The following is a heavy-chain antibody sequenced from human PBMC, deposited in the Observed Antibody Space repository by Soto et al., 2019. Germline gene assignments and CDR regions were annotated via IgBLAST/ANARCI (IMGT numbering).Heavy chain of an antibody. V-gene: IGHV3-23*01. CDR2: ISGGGTHT. CDR1: GFTFSIYA. D-gene: IGHD3-10*01. Sequence: EVQVLESGGGLVQPGGSLRLSCAASGFTFSIYAMNWVRQAPGKGLEWVSAISGGGTHTYYTDSVKGWFIISRDNSKDTLYVQMSSLRAEDTAVYYCVKDLGFGARTYLSITHFDNWGQATLVSVSS. CDR3: VKDLGFGARTYLSITHFDN. J-gene: IGHJ4*02.